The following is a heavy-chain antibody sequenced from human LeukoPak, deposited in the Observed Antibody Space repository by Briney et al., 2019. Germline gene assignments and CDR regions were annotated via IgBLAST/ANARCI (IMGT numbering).Heavy chain of an antibody. CDR3: ASSLVGDGRGYDAFDI. Sequence: GGSLRLSCAASGFTFSIYWMSWVRQGPGKGLVWVSRINSHGTNTNYADSVKGRFTVSRDNAKNTLYLQMNSLRVEDTAVYYCASSLVGDGRGYDAFDIWGQGTMVTVSS. J-gene: IGHJ3*02. D-gene: IGHD1-26*01. CDR1: GFTFSIYW. V-gene: IGHV3-74*01. CDR2: INSHGTNT.